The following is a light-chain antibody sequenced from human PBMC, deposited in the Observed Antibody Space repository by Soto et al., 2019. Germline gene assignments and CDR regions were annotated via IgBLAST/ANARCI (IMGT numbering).Light chain of an antibody. Sequence: DIELTQSPGTLSLSPGERATLSCRASQSVTSSYLAWYQQKPGQPPSILITGASIRATGIPDRFSGSGSWTDVTPTISRLEHEDFSVYYCQQYSTSRLTFGGGTKVEIK. J-gene: IGKJ4*01. V-gene: IGKV3-20*01. CDR1: QSVTSSY. CDR2: GAS. CDR3: QQYSTSRLT.